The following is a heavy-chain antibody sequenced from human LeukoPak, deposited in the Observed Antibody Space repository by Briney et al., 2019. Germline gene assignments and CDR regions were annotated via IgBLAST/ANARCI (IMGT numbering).Heavy chain of an antibody. CDR3: ATLGHPPLGH. D-gene: IGHD3-3*02. V-gene: IGHV3-74*01. CDR1: EITFSRYY. Sequence: PGGSLRFSGVASEITFSRYYMHWVGQAPGKGRVWLSHINGDGSSTTYADSVRSRFTISRDNAANTLNLQMNNLRAEDTAVYYCATLGHPPLGHWGQGNLVTVSS. J-gene: IGHJ4*02. CDR2: INGDGSST.